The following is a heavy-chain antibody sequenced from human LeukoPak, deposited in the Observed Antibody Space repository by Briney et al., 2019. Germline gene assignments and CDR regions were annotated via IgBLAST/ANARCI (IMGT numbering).Heavy chain of an antibody. CDR2: IYYSGST. D-gene: IGHD4-17*01. Sequence: SETLSLTCTVSGGSLSSYYWSWIRQPPGDGLEWIGYIYYSGSTNNNPSLKSRATISVDTSKNQFSLKLSSVTAADTAVYHCARDMSTVTTFEYFQHWGQGTLVTVSS. V-gene: IGHV4-59*12. CDR1: GGSLSSYY. CDR3: ARDMSTVTTFEYFQH. J-gene: IGHJ1*01.